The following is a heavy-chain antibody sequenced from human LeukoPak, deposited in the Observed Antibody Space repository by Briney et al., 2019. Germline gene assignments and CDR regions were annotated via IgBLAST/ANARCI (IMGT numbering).Heavy chain of an antibody. J-gene: IGHJ5*02. CDR3: ARRSMVRGVIIGFDP. D-gene: IGHD3-10*01. Sequence: ASETLSLTCAVYGGSFSGYYWSWIRQPPGKGLEWIGSIYYSGSTYYNPSLKSRVTISVDTSKNQFSLKLSSVTAADTAVYYCARRSMVRGVIIGFDPWGQGTLVTVSS. CDR2: IYYSGST. V-gene: IGHV4-34*01. CDR1: GGSFSGYY.